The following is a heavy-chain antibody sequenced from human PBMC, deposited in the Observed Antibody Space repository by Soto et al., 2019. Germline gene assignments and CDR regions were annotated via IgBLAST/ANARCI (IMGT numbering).Heavy chain of an antibody. Sequence: GGSLRLSCAAYGFTFSDHYIDWVRQVPGKGLEWVGRSRNKANSYTTAYAASVKGRFAISRDDSKNSVYLQMNSLKTEDTAVYFCARISEGDYKWSHYFDYWGQGTLVTVSS. CDR3: ARISEGDYKWSHYFDY. V-gene: IGHV3-72*01. J-gene: IGHJ4*02. CDR1: GFTFSDHY. CDR2: SRNKANSYTT. D-gene: IGHD4-17*01.